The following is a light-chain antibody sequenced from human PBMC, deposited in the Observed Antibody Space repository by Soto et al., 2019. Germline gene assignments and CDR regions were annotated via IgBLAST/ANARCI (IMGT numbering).Light chain of an antibody. CDR3: QQYKSYPWT. Sequence: DIQMTQSPSTLSASVGDRVTITCRASQSISSWLAWYPPNPGKAPKLLTYDASSLESGVPPRSSGRGSGTEFTLTISCLQPDDFATYYCQQYKSYPWTCGQGTKVDIK. CDR2: DAS. CDR1: QSISSW. J-gene: IGKJ1*01. V-gene: IGKV1-5*01.